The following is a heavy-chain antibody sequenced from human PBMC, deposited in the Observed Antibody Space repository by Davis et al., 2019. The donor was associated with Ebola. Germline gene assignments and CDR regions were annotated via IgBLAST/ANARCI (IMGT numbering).Heavy chain of an antibody. CDR2: VREKAKNFAT. Sequence: GGSLRLSCSAYGFTFGDYAMSWVRQAPGRGLEWVGRVREKAKNFATGYAASVAGRFIISRDNSKNTAYLQMNSLKSEDTARYFCTRQVPGTGTTDRWGQGTVVTVSS. CDR3: TRQVPGTGTTDR. J-gene: IGHJ5*02. CDR1: GFTFGDYA. V-gene: IGHV3-73*01. D-gene: IGHD1-1*01.